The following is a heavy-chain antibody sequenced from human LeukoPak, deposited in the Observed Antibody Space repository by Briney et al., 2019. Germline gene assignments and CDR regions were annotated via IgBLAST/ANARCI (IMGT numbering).Heavy chain of an antibody. D-gene: IGHD5-12*01. J-gene: IGHJ1*01. Sequence: SVEVSCKSSGGTFSDYVINWVRQAPGQGPQWMGRIIPIVGTPNYTPTLLGRVTITADISTSTVYMELRSLRSEDTGIYYCARRGESPGEYFQYWGQGTLVTVSS. CDR1: GGTFSDYV. V-gene: IGHV1-69*04. CDR3: ARRGESPGEYFQY. CDR2: IIPIVGTP.